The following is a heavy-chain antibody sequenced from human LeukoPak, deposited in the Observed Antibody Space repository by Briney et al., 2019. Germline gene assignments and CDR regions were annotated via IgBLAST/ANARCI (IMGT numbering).Heavy chain of an antibody. J-gene: IGHJ5*02. V-gene: IGHV1-18*01. Sequence: VASVKVSCKASGYTFTSYGISWVRQAPGQGLEWMGWISAYNGNTNYAQKVQGRVTMTTDTSTSTAYMELRSLRSDDTAVYYCASDDPLLGFDPWGQGTLVTVSS. CDR2: ISAYNGNT. CDR3: ASDDPLLGFDP. CDR1: GYTFTSYG.